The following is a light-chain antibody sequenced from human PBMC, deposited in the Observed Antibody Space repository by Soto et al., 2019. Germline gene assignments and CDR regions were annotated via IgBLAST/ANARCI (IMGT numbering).Light chain of an antibody. CDR1: SSNIGANYD. CDR2: AIN. CDR3: QSYDSSLSGWV. V-gene: IGLV1-40*01. J-gene: IGLJ3*02. Sequence: QSVLTQPPSLSGAPGQRVTISCTGSSSNIGANYDVHWDQQLPGTAPKLLIYAINNRPSGVPDRFSGSRSGTSASLAITGLQAEDEADYYCQSYDSSLSGWVFGGGTKVTVL.